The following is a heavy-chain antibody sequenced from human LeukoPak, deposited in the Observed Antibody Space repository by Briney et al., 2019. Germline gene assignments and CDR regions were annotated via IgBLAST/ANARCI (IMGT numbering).Heavy chain of an antibody. CDR2: IWFDKNQ. Sequence: GGSLRLSCAASGFTFSDYWMNWVRQAPGKGLEWVADIWFDKNQHFADSVKGRFAISRDNSKNTVYLQINSLRAEDTAVYYCARDRHCVNGVCHSPPGMDVWGQGTTVTVSS. CDR1: GFTFSDYW. J-gene: IGHJ6*02. CDR3: ARDRHCVNGVCHSPPGMDV. D-gene: IGHD2-8*01. V-gene: IGHV3-33*08.